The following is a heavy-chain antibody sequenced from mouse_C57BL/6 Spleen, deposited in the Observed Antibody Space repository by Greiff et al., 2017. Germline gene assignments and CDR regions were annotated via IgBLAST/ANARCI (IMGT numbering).Heavy chain of an antibody. CDR3: AIRGLYDGYYLFDY. CDR2: IHPSDSDT. Sequence: QVQLQQPGAELVKPGASVKVSCKASGYTFTSYWMHWVKQRPGQGLEWIGRIHPSDSDTNYNQQFKGKATLTVDKSSSTAYMQRSSLTSEDSAVYYWAIRGLYDGYYLFDYWGQGTTLTVSS. V-gene: IGHV1-74*01. J-gene: IGHJ2*01. CDR1: GYTFTSYW. D-gene: IGHD2-3*01.